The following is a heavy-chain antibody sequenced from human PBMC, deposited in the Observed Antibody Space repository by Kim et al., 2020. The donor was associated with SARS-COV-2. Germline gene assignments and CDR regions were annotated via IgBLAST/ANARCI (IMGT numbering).Heavy chain of an antibody. V-gene: IGHV1-18*01. CDR1: GYTFTSYG. CDR2: ISAYNGNT. D-gene: IGHD2-21*02. J-gene: IGHJ2*01. Sequence: ASVKVSCKASGYTFTSYGISWVRQAPGQGLEWMGWISAYNGNTNYAQKLQGRVTMTTDTSTSTAYMELRSLRSDDTAVYYCARVCGGDCYNLYWYFDLWGRGTLVTVSS. CDR3: ARVCGGDCYNLYWYFDL.